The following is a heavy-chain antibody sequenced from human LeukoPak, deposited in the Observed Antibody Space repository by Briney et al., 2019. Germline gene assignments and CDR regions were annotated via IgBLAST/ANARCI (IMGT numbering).Heavy chain of an antibody. CDR2: IRSKANSYAT. V-gene: IGHV3-73*01. D-gene: IGHD5-12*01. CDR1: GFTFSGSA. J-gene: IGHJ4*02. Sequence: GGSLRLSCAASGFTFSGSAMHWVRQASGKGLDWVGRIRSKANSYATAYAASVKGRFTISRDDSKNTAYLQMNSLKTEDTAVYYCTRLGYSGYHDYWGQGTLVTVSS. CDR3: TRLGYSGYHDY.